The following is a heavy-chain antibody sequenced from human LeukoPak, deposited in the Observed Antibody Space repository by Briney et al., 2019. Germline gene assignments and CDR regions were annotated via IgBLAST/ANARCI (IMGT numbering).Heavy chain of an antibody. CDR2: ISSSSSYI. CDR3: ARDYTGSYGHRLGAFDI. CDR1: GFTFSSYS. D-gene: IGHD5-18*01. J-gene: IGHJ3*02. V-gene: IGHV3-21*01. Sequence: PGGSLRLSCAASGFTFSSYSMNWVRQAPGKGLEWVSSISSSSSYIYYADSVKGRYTISRDNAKNSLYLQMNSLRAEDTAVYYCARDYTGSYGHRLGAFDIWGQGTMVTVSS.